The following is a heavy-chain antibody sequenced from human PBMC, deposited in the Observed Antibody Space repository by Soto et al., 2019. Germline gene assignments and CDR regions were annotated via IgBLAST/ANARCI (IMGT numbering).Heavy chain of an antibody. Sequence: SETLSLTCTVSGDSMATGGHYYNWIRQVPGKGLEWIGYVYYSGATHYTPSLRARATISRDTPKNQFSLRLISVTAADTALYYCARDKDLQPTVWGFWGQGIQVTVSS. CDR3: ARDKDLQPTVWGF. CDR2: VYYSGAT. D-gene: IGHD3-16*01. J-gene: IGHJ4*02. V-gene: IGHV4-31*03. CDR1: GDSMATGGHY.